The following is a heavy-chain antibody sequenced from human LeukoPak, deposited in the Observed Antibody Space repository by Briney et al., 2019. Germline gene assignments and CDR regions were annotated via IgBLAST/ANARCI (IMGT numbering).Heavy chain of an antibody. D-gene: IGHD2-21*02. J-gene: IGHJ4*02. Sequence: GESLRLSCAASGYTFSNYGMSWVRQAPGKGLEWVSVIRGSGGGTYYADSVKGRFTISRDNSKNMVYLQMNSLRAEDTAVYYCVKARMPHCGTDCLESWGQGTLDTVSS. CDR1: GYTFSNYG. V-gene: IGHV3-23*01. CDR2: IRGSGGGT. CDR3: VKARMPHCGTDCLES.